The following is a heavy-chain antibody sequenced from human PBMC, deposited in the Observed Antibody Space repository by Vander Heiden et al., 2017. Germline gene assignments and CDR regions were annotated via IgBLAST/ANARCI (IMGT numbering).Heavy chain of an antibody. CDR1: GGSISSTNW. CDR2: IYHSGST. J-gene: IGHJ4*02. D-gene: IGHD2-15*01. V-gene: IGHV4-4*02. CDR3: ARDRNYCSGGSCYAFDY. Sequence: VQLQESGPTLVKPSGTLSLTCAVSGGSISSTNWWNWVRQPPGKGLEWIGKIYHSGSTDYSPSLKSRVTMPMDTSKNQFSLNLTSVTAADTAVYYCARDRNYCSGGSCYAFDYWGQGTLVTVPS.